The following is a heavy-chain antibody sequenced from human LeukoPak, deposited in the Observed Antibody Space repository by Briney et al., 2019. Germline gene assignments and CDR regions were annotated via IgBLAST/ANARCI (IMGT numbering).Heavy chain of an antibody. J-gene: IGHJ4*02. CDR3: ARGYCSSTSCYRAYYFDY. CDR2: IYSGGST. V-gene: IGHV3-53*01. Sequence: GGSLRLSCAASGFTVSSNYMSWVRQAPGKGLEWVSVIYSGGSTYYADSVKGRFTISRDNSKNTLYLQMNSLRAKDTAVYYCARGYCSSTSCYRAYYFDYWGQGTLVTVSS. D-gene: IGHD2-2*01. CDR1: GFTVSSNY.